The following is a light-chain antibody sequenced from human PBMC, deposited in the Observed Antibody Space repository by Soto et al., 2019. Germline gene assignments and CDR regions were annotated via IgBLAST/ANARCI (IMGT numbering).Light chain of an antibody. Sequence: QSALTQPASVSGSPGQSITISCTGTSSDVGGYNYVSWYQQHPGKAPKLMIYEFSNRPSGVSNRFSGSKSGNTASLTISGLQAEDEADYYCSSYTSSIIDYVFATGTKVTVL. V-gene: IGLV2-14*01. CDR1: SSDVGGYNY. CDR2: EFS. J-gene: IGLJ1*01. CDR3: SSYTSSIIDYV.